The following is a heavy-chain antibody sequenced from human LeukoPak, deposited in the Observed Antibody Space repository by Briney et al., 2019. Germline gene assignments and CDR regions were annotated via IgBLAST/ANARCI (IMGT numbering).Heavy chain of an antibody. CDR1: RFTFSSYW. D-gene: IGHD1-26*01. J-gene: IGHJ6*02. V-gene: IGHV3-13*01. CDR2: IGTAGDT. Sequence: GGSLRLSCAASRFTFSSYWMHWVRQATGKGLEWVSAIGTAGDTYYPGSVKGRFTISRENAKNSLYLQMNSLRAGDTAVYYCARGDYYYGMDVWGQGTTATVSS. CDR3: ARGDYYYGMDV.